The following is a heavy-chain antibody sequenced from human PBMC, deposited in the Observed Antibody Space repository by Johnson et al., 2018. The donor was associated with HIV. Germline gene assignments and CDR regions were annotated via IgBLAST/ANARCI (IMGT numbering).Heavy chain of an antibody. CDR1: GFTFRSYA. CDR2: IWYDGSNR. Sequence: QVQLVESGGGVVQPGKSLRLSCTASGFTFRSYAMHWVRQAPGKGLEWVAFIWYDGSNRYYADSVKGRFTISRDNSRNTLYLQMNSLRVEDTAVYYCAKDQWSSSWSGDAAFDIWGQGTMVTVSS. CDR3: AKDQWSSSWSGDAAFDI. J-gene: IGHJ3*02. D-gene: IGHD6-13*01. V-gene: IGHV3-33*06.